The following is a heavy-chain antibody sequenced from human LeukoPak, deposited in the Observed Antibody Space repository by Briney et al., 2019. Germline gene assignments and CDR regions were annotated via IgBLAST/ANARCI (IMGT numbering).Heavy chain of an antibody. D-gene: IGHD3-10*01. CDR2: ISGSGGTA. Sequence: GGSLRLSCATSGFTFSSSWMSWVRQAPGKGLEWVSGISGSGGTAYYADSVKGRFTISRDNSKNMLYLQMNSLRAEDTAVYYCAKDRGNTMVRGIAAFDYWGQGTLVTVSS. V-gene: IGHV3-23*01. CDR1: GFTFSSSW. CDR3: AKDRGNTMVRGIAAFDY. J-gene: IGHJ4*02.